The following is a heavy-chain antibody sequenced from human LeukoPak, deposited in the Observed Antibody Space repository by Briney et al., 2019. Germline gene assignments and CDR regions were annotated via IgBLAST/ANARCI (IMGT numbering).Heavy chain of an antibody. CDR1: GGSISSSSYY. V-gene: IGHV4-39*01. Sequence: SETLSLTCTVSGGSISSSSYYWRWIRQPPGKGLGWIGSIYYSGSTYYNPSLKSRVTISVDTSKNQFSLKLSSVTAADTAVYYCARKYCSSTSCYYAYWGQGTLVTVSS. D-gene: IGHD2-2*01. CDR3: ARKYCSSTSCYYAY. J-gene: IGHJ4*02. CDR2: IYYSGST.